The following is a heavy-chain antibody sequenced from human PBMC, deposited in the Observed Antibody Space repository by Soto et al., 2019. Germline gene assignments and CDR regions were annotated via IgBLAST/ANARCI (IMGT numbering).Heavy chain of an antibody. CDR3: AKEVVVAAVDAFDI. D-gene: IGHD2-15*01. J-gene: IGHJ3*02. Sequence: GGSLRLSCAASGFTFDDYAMHWVRQAPGKGLEWVSGISWNSGSIGYADSVKGRFTISRDNAKNSLYLQMNSLRAEDTALYYCAKEVVVAAVDAFDIWGQGTMVTVSS. V-gene: IGHV3-9*01. CDR1: GFTFDDYA. CDR2: ISWNSGSI.